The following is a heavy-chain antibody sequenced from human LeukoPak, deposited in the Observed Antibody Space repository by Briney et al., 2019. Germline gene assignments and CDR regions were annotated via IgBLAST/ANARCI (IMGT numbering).Heavy chain of an antibody. Sequence: GASVKVSCKASGYTFTSYDINWVRQATGQGLEWMGWMNPNSGNTGYAQKFQGRVTMTRDTSISTAYMELSRLTSDDTAVYYCASPLLQLDDLPYYMDVWGTGTTVSVSS. CDR1: GYTFTSYD. CDR2: MNPNSGNT. CDR3: ASPLLQLDDLPYYMDV. D-gene: IGHD6-6*01. V-gene: IGHV1-8*01. J-gene: IGHJ6*03.